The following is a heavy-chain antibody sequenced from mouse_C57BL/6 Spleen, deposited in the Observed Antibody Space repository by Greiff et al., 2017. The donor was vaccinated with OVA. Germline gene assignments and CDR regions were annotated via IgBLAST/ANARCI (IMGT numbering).Heavy chain of an antibody. V-gene: IGHV1-64*01. CDR3: ARDNYYGSSYGYFDV. CDR2: LHPNSGST. D-gene: IGHD1-1*01. Sequence: VQLQQPGAELVKPGASVKLSCKASGYTFTSYWMRWVKQRPGQGLEWIGMLHPNSGSTNYNEKFKSKATLTVDKSSSTAYMQLSSLTSKDSAVYYCARDNYYGSSYGYFDVWGTGTTVTVSS. CDR1: GYTFTSYW. J-gene: IGHJ1*03.